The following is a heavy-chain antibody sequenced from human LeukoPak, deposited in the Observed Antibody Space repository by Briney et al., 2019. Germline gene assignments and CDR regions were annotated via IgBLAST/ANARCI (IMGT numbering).Heavy chain of an antibody. CDR2: IYYSGST. D-gene: IGHD3-22*01. CDR3: ARHYYHRSGYFYQDY. Sequence: SETLSFTCTVSGGSISGYYWSWIRQSPGKGLEWIGYIYYSGSTDYNPSLKSRVTISVDTSKNQFSLKLSSVTAADTAVYYCARHYYHRSGYFYQDYWGQGTLVTVSS. CDR1: GGSISGYY. V-gene: IGHV4-59*08. J-gene: IGHJ4*02.